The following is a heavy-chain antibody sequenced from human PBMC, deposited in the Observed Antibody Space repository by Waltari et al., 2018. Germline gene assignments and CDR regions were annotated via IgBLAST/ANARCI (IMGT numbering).Heavy chain of an antibody. J-gene: IGHJ4*02. V-gene: IGHV1-69*08. CDR1: GGTFSSYA. D-gene: IGHD2-15*01. CDR2: IIPIFGTA. CDR3: ARDVRGYCSGGSCYLGFDY. Sequence: QVQLVQSGAEVKKPGSSVKVSCKASGGTFSSYAISWVRQSPGQGLEWMGRIIPIFGTANYAQKFQGRVTITADKSTSTAYMELSSLRSEDTAVYYCARDVRGYCSGGSCYLGFDYWGQGTLVTVSS.